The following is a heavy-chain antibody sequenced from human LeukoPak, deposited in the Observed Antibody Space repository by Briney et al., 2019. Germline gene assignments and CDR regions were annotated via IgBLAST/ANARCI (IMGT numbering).Heavy chain of an antibody. V-gene: IGHV1-2*02. CDR3: ARDPYSSSWFDY. J-gene: IGHJ4*02. Sequence: ASVKVSCKASGHTFTGYYMHWVRQAPGQGLEWMGWINPNSGGTNYAQKFQGRVTMTRDTSISTAYMELSRLRSDDTAVYYCARDPYSSSWFDYWGQGTLVTVSS. CDR1: GHTFTGYY. CDR2: INPNSGGT. D-gene: IGHD6-13*01.